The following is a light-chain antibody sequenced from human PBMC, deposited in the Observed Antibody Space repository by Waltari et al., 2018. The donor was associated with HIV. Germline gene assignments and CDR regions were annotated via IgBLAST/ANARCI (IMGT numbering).Light chain of an antibody. CDR1: QVFSNF. Sequence: IQLTQSPSLLSASVGDTVTITCRVSQVFSNFLNCYRLKPGKAPKFLIYSATNLQSGVPSRFSGSGSGTEISLTISRLQPEDVASYSGQRTYNAPITFGPGTKVQIE. V-gene: IGKV1-27*01. J-gene: IGKJ3*01. CDR3: QRTYNAPIT. CDR2: SAT.